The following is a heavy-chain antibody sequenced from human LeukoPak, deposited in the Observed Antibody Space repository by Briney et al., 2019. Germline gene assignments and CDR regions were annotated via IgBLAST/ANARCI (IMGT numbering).Heavy chain of an antibody. CDR2: IYSGVST. CDR3: ATADYGEVTNREGFDY. J-gene: IGHJ4*02. D-gene: IGHD4-17*01. CDR1: GFTVSSNY. V-gene: IGHV3-53*01. Sequence: GGSLRLSCAASGFTVSSNYMSWVRQAPGKGLEWVSVIYSGVSTYYADSVKGRSTISRDNSKNSLYLQMNSLRAEDTAVYYCATADYGEVTNREGFDYWGQGTLVTVSS.